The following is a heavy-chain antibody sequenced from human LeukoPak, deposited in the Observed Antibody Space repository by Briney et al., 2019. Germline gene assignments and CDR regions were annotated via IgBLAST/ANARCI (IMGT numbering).Heavy chain of an antibody. D-gene: IGHD6-19*01. V-gene: IGHV3-30*03. Sequence: GGSLRLSCAASGFSLSGYSMSWVRQAPGKGLEWVAVIAADGGVKQYADFVKGRFSLSRDNSKNTLFLQMNGLTVEDTAVYYCAREATWGQWYFDLWGQGAPVTVSS. CDR1: GFSLSGYS. J-gene: IGHJ4*02. CDR3: AREATWGQWYFDL. CDR2: IAADGGVK.